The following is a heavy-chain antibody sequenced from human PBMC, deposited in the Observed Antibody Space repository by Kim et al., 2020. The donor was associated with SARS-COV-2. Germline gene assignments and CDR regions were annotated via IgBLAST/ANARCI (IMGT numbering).Heavy chain of an antibody. D-gene: IGHD6-13*01. CDR3: ARGRGGSSTWTTYFDS. CDR1: GFTFSSYS. V-gene: IGHV3-21*01. J-gene: IGHJ4*02. CDR2: ISDTSNYI. Sequence: GGSLRLSCAISGFTFSSYSMIWVRQAPGKGLEWVSSISDTSNYISYADSVKGRFTISRDNARNSLYLQMNSLRGDDTAVYYCARGRGGSSTWTTYFDSWGQGTLVTVSS.